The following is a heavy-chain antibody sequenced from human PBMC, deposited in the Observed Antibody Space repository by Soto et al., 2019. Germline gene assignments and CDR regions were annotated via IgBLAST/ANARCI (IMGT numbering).Heavy chain of an antibody. Sequence: QITLKESGPTLVKPTQTLTLTCTFSGFSLTTSGVSVGWIRQPPGTSLEWLASIYWNDDKRYSPALKSRLTLTKDNAKDKVVLTMTNMDPVDTATYYSAYRVGTRGSFDYWGQGTLVTVSS. CDR3: AYRVGTRGSFDY. V-gene: IGHV2-5*01. CDR2: IYWNDDK. J-gene: IGHJ4*02. CDR1: GFSLTTSGVS.